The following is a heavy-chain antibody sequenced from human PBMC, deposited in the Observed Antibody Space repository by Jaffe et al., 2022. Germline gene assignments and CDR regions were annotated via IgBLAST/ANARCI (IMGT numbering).Heavy chain of an antibody. CDR1: GGTFSSYA. CDR2: IIPIFGTA. V-gene: IGHV1-69*05. CDR3: ARDLSEYYYDSSGYYHDAFDI. Sequence: QVQLVQSGAEVKKPGSSVKVSCKASGGTFSSYAISWVRQAPGQGLEWMGGIIPIFGTANYAQKFQGRVTITTDESTSTAYMELSSLRSEDTAVYYCARDLSEYYYDSSGYYHDAFDIWGQGTMVTVSS. D-gene: IGHD3-22*01. J-gene: IGHJ3*02.